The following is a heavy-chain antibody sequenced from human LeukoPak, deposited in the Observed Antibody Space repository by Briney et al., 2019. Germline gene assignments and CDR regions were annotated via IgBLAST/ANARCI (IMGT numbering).Heavy chain of an antibody. CDR1: GFTFKTYW. CDR2: IKEDGSEK. Sequence: GGSLRLSCAASGFTFKTYWMSWVRQAPGKGLEWVANIKEDGSEKYYVDSVKGRFTISRDNAKNSLYLQMNSLRAEDTAVYYCARAVLYYYYGMDVWGQGTTVTVSS. CDR3: ARAVLYYYYGMDV. J-gene: IGHJ6*02. V-gene: IGHV3-7*04.